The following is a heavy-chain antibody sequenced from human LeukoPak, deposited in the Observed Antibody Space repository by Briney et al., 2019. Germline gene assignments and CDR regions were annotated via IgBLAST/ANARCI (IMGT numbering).Heavy chain of an antibody. CDR3: AKDTFSIAVAGPDY. V-gene: IGHV3-30*18. CDR1: GFTFSSYG. CDR2: ISYDGSNK. J-gene: IGHJ4*02. Sequence: GRSRRLSCAASGFTFSSYGMHWVRQAPGKGLEWVAVISYDGSNKYYADSVKGRFTISRDNSKNTLYLQMNSLRAEDTAVYYCAKDTFSIAVAGPDYWGQGTLVTVSS. D-gene: IGHD6-19*01.